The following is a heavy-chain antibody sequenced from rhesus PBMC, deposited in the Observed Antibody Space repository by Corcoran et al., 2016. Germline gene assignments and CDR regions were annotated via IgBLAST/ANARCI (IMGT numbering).Heavy chain of an antibody. CDR1: GGSISGYY. D-gene: IGHD2-15*01. V-gene: IGHV4-165*02. CDR3: ARKLPYCSSTYCSSSYSLDV. CDR2: IGGSSGTT. Sequence: QVQLQESGPGLVKPSETLSLTCAVSGGSISGYYWNWIRQPPGKGLEWIGYIGGSSGTTNYNPSLKIPATSSTDASKNQFALKLSSVTAADTAVYYCARKLPYCSSTYCSSSYSLDVWGRGVLVTVSS. J-gene: IGHJ5-2*02.